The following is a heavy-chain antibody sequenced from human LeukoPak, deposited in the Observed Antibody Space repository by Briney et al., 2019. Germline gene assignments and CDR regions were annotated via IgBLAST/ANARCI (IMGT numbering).Heavy chain of an antibody. J-gene: IGHJ6*01. CDR2: ISYSGGT. D-gene: IGHD3-9*01. CDR3: AGDRGLVGERYSYQFYGMDV. Sequence: PSETLSLTCTVSGVSISSDGYYWSWVRQHPEKGLVWIGYISYSGGTLYNPSLKSRVAISIDTSKNQFSLRLRSVTAADTAVYYCAGDRGLVGERYSYQFYGMDVWGQGTAVTVSS. CDR1: GVSISSDGYY. V-gene: IGHV4-31*03.